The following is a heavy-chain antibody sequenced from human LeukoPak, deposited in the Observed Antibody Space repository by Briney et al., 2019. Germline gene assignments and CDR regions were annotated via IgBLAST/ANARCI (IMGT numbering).Heavy chain of an antibody. Sequence: GESLKISCKGSGYSFTSYWIAWVRQMPGKGLEWMAIIYPVDSTTRYSPSFQGQVTISVDKSISTAYLQWSALKGSDTAIYYCAITQYITSFDYWGQGSLVTVSS. V-gene: IGHV5-51*01. J-gene: IGHJ4*02. CDR2: IYPVDSTT. CDR1: GYSFTSYW. D-gene: IGHD6-13*01. CDR3: AITQYITSFDY.